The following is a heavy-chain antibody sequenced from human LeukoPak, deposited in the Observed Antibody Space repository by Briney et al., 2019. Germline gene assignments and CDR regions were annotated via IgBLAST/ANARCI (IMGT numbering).Heavy chain of an antibody. J-gene: IGHJ4*02. CDR1: GFSLCTSGVG. Sequence: SCPTLGKPPQPLTLACTFSGFSLCTSGVGVGWIRQPPGKTLEWLALIYWDDDKRYNASLESRLTSTKDTSKNQVDLTMTNMDPVDTATYYCAQIYYYDSRGFLDYWVQGTLVTVSS. CDR2: IYWDDDK. CDR3: AQIYYYDSRGFLDY. D-gene: IGHD3-22*01. V-gene: IGHV2-5*02.